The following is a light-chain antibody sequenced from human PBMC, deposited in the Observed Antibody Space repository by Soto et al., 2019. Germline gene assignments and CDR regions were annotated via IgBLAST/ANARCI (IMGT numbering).Light chain of an antibody. CDR3: QQYYNWSPLI. V-gene: IGKV3-15*01. CDR2: GAS. Sequence: ETVMTQSPATLSVSPGKRATLSCRASRSVSSNLAWYQQKPGQAPRLLIYGASTRATGIPARFSGGGSGTEFTLTISSLQSEDAAVYHCQQYYNWSPLIFGGGTKVEIK. J-gene: IGKJ4*01. CDR1: RSVSSN.